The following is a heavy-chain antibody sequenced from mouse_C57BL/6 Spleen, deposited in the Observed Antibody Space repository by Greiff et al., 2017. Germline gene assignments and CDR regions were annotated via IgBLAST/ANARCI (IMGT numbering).Heavy chain of an antibody. CDR2: ISSGSSTI. J-gene: IGHJ3*01. CDR3: ERPTYSNYVGFAY. V-gene: IGHV5-17*01. D-gene: IGHD2-5*01. CDR1: GFTFSDYE. Sequence: VQLKESGGGLVQPGGSLTLSCAASGFTFSDYEMHWVRQAPEKGLEWVAYISSGSSTIDYADTVKGRCTISRDNAKNTLFLQMTSLRSEDTAMYYCERPTYSNYVGFAYWGQGTLVTVAA.